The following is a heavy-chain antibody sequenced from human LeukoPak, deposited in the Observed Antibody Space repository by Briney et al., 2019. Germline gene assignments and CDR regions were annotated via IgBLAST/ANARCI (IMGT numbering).Heavy chain of an antibody. CDR1: GGSISSGGYY. D-gene: IGHD1-14*01. CDR2: IYYSGST. Sequence: PSQTLSLTCTVSGGSISSGGYYWSWIRQHPGKGLEWIGYIYYSGSTYYNPSLKSRVTISVDTSKNQFSLKLSSVTAADTAVYYCARAGPQAEEFDYWGQGTLVTVSS. V-gene: IGHV4-31*03. CDR3: ARAGPQAEEFDY. J-gene: IGHJ4*02.